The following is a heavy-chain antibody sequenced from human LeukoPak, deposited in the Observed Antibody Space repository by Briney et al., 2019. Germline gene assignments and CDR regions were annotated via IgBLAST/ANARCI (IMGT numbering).Heavy chain of an antibody. CDR1: GFTFSSYW. D-gene: IGHD3-3*01. CDR2: INSDGSST. J-gene: IGHJ6*02. V-gene: IGHV3-74*01. Sequence: GGSLRLSCAASGFTFSSYWMHWVRQAPGKGLVWVSRINSDGSSTSYTDSVKGRFTISRDNAKNTLYLQMYSLRAEDTAVYYCARLYYDFWSGYSPFGYGMDVWGQGTTVTVSS. CDR3: ARLYYDFWSGYSPFGYGMDV.